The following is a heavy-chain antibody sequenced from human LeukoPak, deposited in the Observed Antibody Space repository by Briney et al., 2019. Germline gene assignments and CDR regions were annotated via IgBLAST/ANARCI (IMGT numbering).Heavy chain of an antibody. CDR2: ISGSGGST. Sequence: GGSLRLSCAASGFTFSSYAMSWVRQAPGKGLEWGSAISGSGGSTYYADSVKGRFNISRDNSKNPLYMQMNSLSAEDTAVYYCAKDIVVVPAAMSDYWGQGTLVTVSS. CDR1: GFTFSSYA. J-gene: IGHJ4*02. V-gene: IGHV3-23*01. CDR3: AKDIVVVPAAMSDY. D-gene: IGHD2-2*01.